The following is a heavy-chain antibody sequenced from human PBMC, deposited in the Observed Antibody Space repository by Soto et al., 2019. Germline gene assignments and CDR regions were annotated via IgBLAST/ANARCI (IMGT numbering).Heavy chain of an antibody. J-gene: IGHJ4*02. CDR1: GFSFSSYA. Sequence: DVQLLESGGGLVQPGGSLRLSCAASGFSFSSYAMSWVRQAPGTGLEWVSVISGSGATTFYRESVKGRFTISRDNSKNTVYLQLNSLRAEDTALYYCAKDHGGVYGDPLYFFDYWGQGALVIVSS. CDR3: AKDHGGVYGDPLYFFDY. D-gene: IGHD2-21*01. V-gene: IGHV3-23*01. CDR2: ISGSGATT.